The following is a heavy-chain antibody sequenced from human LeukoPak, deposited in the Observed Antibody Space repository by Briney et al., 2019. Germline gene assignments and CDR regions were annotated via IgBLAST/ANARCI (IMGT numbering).Heavy chain of an antibody. J-gene: IGHJ4*02. Sequence: SETLSLTCTVSGGSISSYYWSWIRQPPGKGLEWIGYIYYSGSTNYNPSLKSRVTISVDTSKNQFSLKLSSVTAADTAVYYCARHSAYYYDSSGFWGGPHFDYWGQGTLVTVSS. V-gene: IGHV4-59*08. CDR1: GGSISSYY. D-gene: IGHD3-22*01. CDR3: ARHSAYYYDSSGFWGGPHFDY. CDR2: IYYSGST.